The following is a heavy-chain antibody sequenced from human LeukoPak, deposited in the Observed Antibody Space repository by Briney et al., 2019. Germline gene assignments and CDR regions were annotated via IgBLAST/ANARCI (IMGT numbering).Heavy chain of an antibody. CDR1: GGTISSSSYY. D-gene: IGHD1-26*01. V-gene: IGHV4-39*07. CDR3: ARGYGGSYHRYNWFDP. Sequence: SEPLSLPCTVSGGTISSSSYYWGWIRQPPGKGLEWIGSIYYSGSTYYNPSLKSRVTISVDTSKNQFSLKLSSVTAADTAVYYCARGYGGSYHRYNWFDPWGQGTLVTVSS. CDR2: IYYSGST. J-gene: IGHJ5*02.